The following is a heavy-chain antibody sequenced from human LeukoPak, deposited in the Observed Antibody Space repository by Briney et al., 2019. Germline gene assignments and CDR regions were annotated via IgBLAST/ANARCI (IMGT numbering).Heavy chain of an antibody. CDR2: ISSSSSYI. V-gene: IGHV3-21*01. Sequence: GSLRLSCAASGFTFSSYSMNWVRQAPGKGLEWVSSISSSSSYIYYADSVKGRFTISRNNAKNSLYLQMNSLRAEDTAVYYCARGPDIVVVPAAIDSGWFDPWGKGTLVTVSS. D-gene: IGHD2-2*01. CDR3: ARGPDIVVVPAAIDSGWFDP. CDR1: GFTFSSYS. J-gene: IGHJ5*02.